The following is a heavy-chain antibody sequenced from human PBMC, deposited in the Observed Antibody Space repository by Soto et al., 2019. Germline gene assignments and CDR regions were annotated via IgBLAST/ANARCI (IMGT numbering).Heavy chain of an antibody. J-gene: IGHJ6*03. CDR1: GFTFSNAW. V-gene: IGHV3-15*01. Sequence: GGSLRLSCAASGFTFSNAWMSWVRQAPGKGLEWVGRIKSKTDGGTTDYAAPVKGRFTISRDDSKNTLYLQMNSLKTEDTAVYYCTTDIPREVYYYYYYYMDVWGKGTTVTVSS. CDR2: IKSKTDGGTT. CDR3: TTDIPREVYYYYYYYMDV. D-gene: IGHD2-21*01.